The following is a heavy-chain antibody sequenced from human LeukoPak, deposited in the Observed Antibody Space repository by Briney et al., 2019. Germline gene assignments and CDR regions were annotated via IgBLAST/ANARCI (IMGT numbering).Heavy chain of an antibody. Sequence: GGSLRLSCAVSGFTFSGYAMSWVRQAPGKGLEWVSTISGSGDYTYYADSVKGRFSISRDNSKNTLHLQMNSLRAEDTAVYYCAKTLFDCSGGSRCEAYFDDWGQGTLVTVSS. J-gene: IGHJ4*02. V-gene: IGHV3-23*01. CDR2: ISGSGDYT. D-gene: IGHD2-15*01. CDR1: GFTFSGYA. CDR3: AKTLFDCSGGSRCEAYFDD.